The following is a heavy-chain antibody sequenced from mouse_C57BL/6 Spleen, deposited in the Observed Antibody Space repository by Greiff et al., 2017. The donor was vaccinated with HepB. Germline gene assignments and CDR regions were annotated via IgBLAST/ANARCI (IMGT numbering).Heavy chain of an antibody. CDR3: ARPHYGSSGFAY. J-gene: IGHJ3*01. CDR1: GYTFTSYW. CDR2: IDPSDSYT. V-gene: IGHV1-69*01. Sequence: VQLQQPGAELVMPGASVKLSCKASGYTFTSYWMHWVKQRPGQGLEWIGEIDPSDSYTNYNQKFKGKSTLTVDKSSSTAYMQLSSLTSEDSAVYYCARPHYGSSGFAYWGQGTLVTVSA. D-gene: IGHD1-1*01.